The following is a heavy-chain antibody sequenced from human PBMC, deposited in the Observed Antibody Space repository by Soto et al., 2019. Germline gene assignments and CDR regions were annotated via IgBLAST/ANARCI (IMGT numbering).Heavy chain of an antibody. Sequence: PWETLSLTCAVSGGSISSGGYSWSWIRQAPGKGLEWIGYIYHSGSTYYNPALKSRVTISVDRSKNQFSLKLSSVTAADTAVYYCARRMTPVTTLDYWGEGAVVTVSS. V-gene: IGHV4-30-2*01. J-gene: IGHJ4*02. CDR1: GGSISSGGYS. CDR2: IYHSGST. CDR3: ARRMTPVTTLDY. D-gene: IGHD4-4*01.